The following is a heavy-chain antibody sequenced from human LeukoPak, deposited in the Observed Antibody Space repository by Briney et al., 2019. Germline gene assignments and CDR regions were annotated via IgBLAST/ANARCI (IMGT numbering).Heavy chain of an antibody. Sequence: GGSLRLSCAASGFTFRNYGMHWVRQASGKGLEWVSAIATAGGRSYAVSGKGRFTISRDNAKNSLSLQMNNLTVGDAAVYFCARGGSLYDASYYYYLDVWGTGTRVTVSS. CDR2: IATAGGR. V-gene: IGHV3-13*01. CDR1: GFTFRNYG. CDR3: ARGGSLYDASYYYYLDV. D-gene: IGHD2/OR15-2a*01. J-gene: IGHJ6*03.